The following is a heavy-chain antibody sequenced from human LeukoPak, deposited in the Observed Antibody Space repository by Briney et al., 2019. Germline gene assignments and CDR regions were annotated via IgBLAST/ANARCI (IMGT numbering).Heavy chain of an antibody. CDR1: GFTFSSYA. V-gene: IGHV1-69*01. CDR2: IIPIFGTA. Sequence: PGGSLRLSCAASGFTFSSYAISWVRQAPGQGLEWMGGIIPIFGTANYAQKCQGRVTITADESTSTAYMELSSLRSEDTAVYYCARADCSSTSCYDTYYYYYMDVWGKRTTVTVSS. J-gene: IGHJ6*03. CDR3: ARADCSSTSCYDTYYYYYMDV. D-gene: IGHD2-2*01.